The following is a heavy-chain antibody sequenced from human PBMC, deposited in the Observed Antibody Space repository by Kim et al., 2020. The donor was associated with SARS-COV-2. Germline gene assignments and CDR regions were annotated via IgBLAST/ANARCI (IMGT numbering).Heavy chain of an antibody. J-gene: IGHJ4*02. D-gene: IGHD3-10*01. V-gene: IGHV3-73*01. CDR3: TRHRPYGSRPYGYPPFDY. Sequence: KGRFTISRDDSKNTAYLQMNSLKTEDTAVYYCTRHRPYGSRPYGYPPFDYWGQGTLVTVSS.